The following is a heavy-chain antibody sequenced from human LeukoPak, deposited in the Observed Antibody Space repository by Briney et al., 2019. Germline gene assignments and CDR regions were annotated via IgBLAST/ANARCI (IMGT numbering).Heavy chain of an antibody. CDR1: GFTFSDYY. Sequence: PGGSLRLSCAASGFTFSDYYMSWIRQAPGEGLGGVSYISSSGSTIYYADSVKGRFTISRDNAKNSLYLQMNSLRAEDTAAYYCARKNYYDSSVAFDIWGQGTMVTVSS. D-gene: IGHD3-22*01. CDR2: ISSSGSTI. V-gene: IGHV3-11*04. CDR3: ARKNYYDSSVAFDI. J-gene: IGHJ3*02.